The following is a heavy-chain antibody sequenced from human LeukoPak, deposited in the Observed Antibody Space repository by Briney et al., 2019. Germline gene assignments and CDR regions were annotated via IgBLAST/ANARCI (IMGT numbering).Heavy chain of an antibody. J-gene: IGHJ4*02. D-gene: IGHD2-15*01. CDR3: ARGFSGPATPYFDY. CDR2: IIPILDTP. Sequence: GASVKVSCKASGYTFTNNAIIWVRQAPGQGLEWMGGIIPILDTPNYAQKFQGRVTITADKSTSTAYMELSSLRSEDTAVYFCARGFSGPATPYFDYWGQGTLVTVSS. CDR1: GYTFTNNA. V-gene: IGHV1-69*06.